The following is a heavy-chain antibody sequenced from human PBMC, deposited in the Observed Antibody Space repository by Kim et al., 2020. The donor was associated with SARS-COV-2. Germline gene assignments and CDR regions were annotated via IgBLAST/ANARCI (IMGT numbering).Heavy chain of an antibody. CDR3: AREDSIAAAGYGWQWLGNRVGASTLDY. Sequence: GGSLRLSCAASGFTFSSYAMHWVRQAPGKGLEWVAVISYDGSNKYYADSVKGRFTISRDNSKNTLYLQMNSLRAEDTAVYYCAREDSIAAAGYGWQWLGNRVGASTLDYWGQGTLVTVSS. V-gene: IGHV3-30-3*01. J-gene: IGHJ4*02. D-gene: IGHD6-13*01. CDR2: ISYDGSNK. CDR1: GFTFSSYA.